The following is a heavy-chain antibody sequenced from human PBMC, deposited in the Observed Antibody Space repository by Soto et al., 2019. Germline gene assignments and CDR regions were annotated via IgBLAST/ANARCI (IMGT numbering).Heavy chain of an antibody. CDR1: GGSISSYY. CDR2: IYYSGNT. D-gene: IGHD6-19*01. Sequence: PSETLSLTCTVSGGSISSYYGSWIRQPPGKGLEWIGSIYYSGNTYYNPSLKSRITISVDTSKNHFSLKLISLTAADTAVYYCARGAVNYFDYWGQGTLVTVSS. CDR3: ARGAVNYFDY. J-gene: IGHJ4*02. V-gene: IGHV4-39*02.